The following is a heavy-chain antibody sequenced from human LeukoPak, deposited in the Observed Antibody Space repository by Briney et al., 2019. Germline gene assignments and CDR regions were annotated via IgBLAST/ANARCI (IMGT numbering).Heavy chain of an antibody. CDR1: GFTFSTYS. D-gene: IGHD4-11*01. J-gene: IGHJ6*03. CDR3: ARDLTTTVLYYYYYMDV. CDR2: ISSSSRTI. Sequence: GGSLRLSCAASGFTFSTYSMNWVHQAPGKGLEWVSYISSSSRTIYYADSVKGRFTISRDNAKNSLYLQMNSLRDEDTAMYYCARDLTTTVLYYYYYMDVWGKGTTVTVSS. V-gene: IGHV3-48*02.